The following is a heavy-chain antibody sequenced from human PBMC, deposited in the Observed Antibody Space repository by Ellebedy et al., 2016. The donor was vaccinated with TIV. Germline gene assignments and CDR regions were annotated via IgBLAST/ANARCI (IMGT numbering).Heavy chain of an antibody. J-gene: IGHJ4*02. V-gene: IGHV3-21*01. CDR3: ARDGASVKFDY. CDR2: IGGDGGDI. D-gene: IGHD3-16*01. Sequence: PGGSLRLSCAASGFTFTSYSINWVRQAPGKGLERVSYIGGDGGDIHYADSVKGRFTISRDNAKNSVYLQMNSLRAEDTAMYYCARDGASVKFDYWGQGTLVTVSS. CDR1: GFTFTSYS.